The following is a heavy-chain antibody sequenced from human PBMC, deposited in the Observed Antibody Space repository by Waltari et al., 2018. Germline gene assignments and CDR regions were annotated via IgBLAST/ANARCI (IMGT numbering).Heavy chain of an antibody. D-gene: IGHD2-8*02. CDR3: ARDHCTGGVCLDY. CDR1: GGTFSSYA. Sequence: QVQLVQSGAEVKKPGSSVKVSCKASGGTFSSYAISWVRQAPGQGLEWMGGISPILGIANDAQKFQGRVTITADESTSTAYMELSSMRSEDTAVYYCARDHCTGGVCLDYWGQGTLVTVSS. J-gene: IGHJ4*02. CDR2: ISPILGIA. V-gene: IGHV1-69*04.